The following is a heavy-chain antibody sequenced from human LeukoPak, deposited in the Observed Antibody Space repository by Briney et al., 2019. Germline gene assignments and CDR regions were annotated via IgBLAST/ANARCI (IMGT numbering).Heavy chain of an antibody. CDR1: GGSFRNYY. V-gene: IGHV4-39*01. CDR3: ARHPNSSGWYHPFSYYYMDV. J-gene: IGHJ6*03. CDR2: IYYSGST. D-gene: IGHD6-19*01. Sequence: SETLSLTCSVYGGSFRNYYWTWIRQPPGKGLEWIGSIYYSGSTYYNPSLKSRVTISVDTSKNQFSLKLSSVTAADTAVYYCARHPNSSGWYHPFSYYYMDVWGKGTTVTISS.